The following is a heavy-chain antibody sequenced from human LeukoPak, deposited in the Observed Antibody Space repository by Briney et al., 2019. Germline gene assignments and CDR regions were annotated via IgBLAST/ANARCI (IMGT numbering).Heavy chain of an antibody. D-gene: IGHD3-22*01. J-gene: IGHJ6*02. CDR2: ISYDGGNK. Sequence: PGGSLRLSCAASGFTFSSYGMHWVRQAPGKGLEWVAVISYDGGNKYYADSVKGRFTISRDNSKNTLYLQMNSLRAEDTAVYYCAKDLSDSGYFQFMDVWGQGNTVTVSS. V-gene: IGHV3-30*18. CDR3: AKDLSDSGYFQFMDV. CDR1: GFTFSSYG.